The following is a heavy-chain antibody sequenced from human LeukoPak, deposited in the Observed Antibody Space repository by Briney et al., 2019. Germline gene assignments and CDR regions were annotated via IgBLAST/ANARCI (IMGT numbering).Heavy chain of an antibody. D-gene: IGHD4-17*01. CDR2: ISSSGSTI. CDR1: GFTFSSYG. Sequence: GGSLRLSCAASGFTFSSYGMHWVRQAPGKGLEWVSYISSSGSTIYYADSVKGRFTISRDNAKNSLYLQMNSLRAEDTAVYYCARFEPGPDYGDYIDYWGQGTLVTVSS. CDR3: ARFEPGPDYGDYIDY. V-gene: IGHV3-48*04. J-gene: IGHJ4*02.